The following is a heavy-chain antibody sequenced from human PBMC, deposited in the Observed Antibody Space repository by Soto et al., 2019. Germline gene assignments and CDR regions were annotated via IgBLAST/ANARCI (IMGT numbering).Heavy chain of an antibody. Sequence: GXSAKVSWRASRCAFNRYAIRWLRPAPRQGREWMGGVILIFGTANYPQNFQGRVTITADKSTSTAYMELSSLRSEDTAVYNCASPYCSSTICYSGSQFDYWGQGTLVTVSS. V-gene: IGHV1-69*06. CDR2: VILIFGTA. CDR3: ASPYCSSTICYSGSQFDY. J-gene: IGHJ4*02. D-gene: IGHD2-2*02. CDR1: RCAFNRYA.